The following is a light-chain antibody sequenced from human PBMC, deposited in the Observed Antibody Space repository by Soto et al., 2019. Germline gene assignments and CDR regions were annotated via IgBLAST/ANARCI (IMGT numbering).Light chain of an antibody. J-gene: IGKJ1*01. CDR2: GAS. Sequence: EIVLTQSPGTLSLSPGDRATLSCRASQSVPSNYVAWYQRKSGQAPRPLMFGASFRAAGVPDRFSGSGSGTDFTLTISRLEPEDFAAYHCQQYGSSTTFGQGTKV. V-gene: IGKV3-20*01. CDR3: QQYGSSTT. CDR1: QSVPSNY.